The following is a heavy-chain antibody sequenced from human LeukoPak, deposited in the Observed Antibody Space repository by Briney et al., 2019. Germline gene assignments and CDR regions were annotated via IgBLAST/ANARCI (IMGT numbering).Heavy chain of an antibody. CDR3: ARGAALWFGELLYYYGMDV. D-gene: IGHD3-10*01. V-gene: IGHV3-11*01. CDR2: ISSSGSTI. CDR1: GFTFSDYY. Sequence: GGSLRLSCAASGFTFSDYYMSWIRQAPGKGLEWVSYISSSGSTIYYADSVKGRFTISRDNAKNSLYLQMNSLRAEDTAVYYCARGAALWFGELLYYYGMDVWGQGTTVTVSS. J-gene: IGHJ6*02.